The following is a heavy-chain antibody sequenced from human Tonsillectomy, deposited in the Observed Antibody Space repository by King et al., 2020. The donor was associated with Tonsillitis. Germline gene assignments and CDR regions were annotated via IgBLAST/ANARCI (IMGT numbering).Heavy chain of an antibody. CDR3: AKDQGDYYDSSGYNRFDY. J-gene: IGHJ4*02. V-gene: IGHV3-9*01. CDR2: ISWNSGSI. Sequence: VQLVESGGGLVQPGRSLRLSCAASGFTFDDYAMHWVRQAPGKGLEWGSGISWNSGSIGYADSVKGRFTISRDNAKNSLYLQMNSLRAEDTALYYCAKDQGDYYDSSGYNRFDYWGQGTLVTVSS. D-gene: IGHD3-22*01. CDR1: GFTFDDYA.